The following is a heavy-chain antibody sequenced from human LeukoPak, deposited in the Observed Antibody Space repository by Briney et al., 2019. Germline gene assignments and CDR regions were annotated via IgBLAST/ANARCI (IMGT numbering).Heavy chain of an antibody. CDR1: GYTFTSYG. Sequence: GASVKVSCKASGYTFTSYGISWVRQAPGQGLEWMGWISAYNGNTNYAQKLQGRVTMTTDTSTSTAYMELRSLRSDDTAVYYCARVISGYDHYYYMDVWGKGTTVTISS. J-gene: IGHJ6*03. CDR2: ISAYNGNT. V-gene: IGHV1-18*01. D-gene: IGHD5-12*01. CDR3: ARVISGYDHYYYMDV.